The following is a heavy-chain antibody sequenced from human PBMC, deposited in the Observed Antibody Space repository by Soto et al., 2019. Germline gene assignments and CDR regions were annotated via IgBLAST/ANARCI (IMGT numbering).Heavy chain of an antibody. Sequence: GASVKVSCKASGYTFTGHYMHWVRQAPGQGLEWMGWINPNSGGTNYAQKFQGWVTMTRDTSISTAYMELSRLRSDDTAVYYCARAPLYTAMAPHFDYWGQGTLVTVSS. D-gene: IGHD5-18*01. CDR1: GYTFTGHY. CDR3: ARAPLYTAMAPHFDY. V-gene: IGHV1-2*04. CDR2: INPNSGGT. J-gene: IGHJ4*02.